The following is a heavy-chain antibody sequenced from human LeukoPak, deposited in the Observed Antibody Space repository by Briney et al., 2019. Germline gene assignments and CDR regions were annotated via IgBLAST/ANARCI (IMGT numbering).Heavy chain of an antibody. CDR3: ARGPGHYWFDP. CDR1: GFTFSSYA. J-gene: IGHJ5*02. D-gene: IGHD3-3*02. Sequence: GSLRLSCAASGFTFSSYAMSWIRQPPGKGLEWIGEINHGGSTNYNPALKSRVTISVDTSKSQFSLKLSSVTAADTAVYYCARGPGHYWFDPWGQGTLVTVSS. CDR2: INHGGST. V-gene: IGHV4-34*01.